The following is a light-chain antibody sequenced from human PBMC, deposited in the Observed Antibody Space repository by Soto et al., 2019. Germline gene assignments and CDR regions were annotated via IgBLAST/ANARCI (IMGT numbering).Light chain of an antibody. CDR1: QSVSSN. CDR2: GAS. V-gene: IGKV3-15*01. Sequence: EIVMTQSPATLSVSPGERATLSCRASQSVSSNLAWYQQKPGQAPRLLIYGASTRATGIPARFSGSGSGTEFTLTFSSLQSEDFAVYYCQQYNNWPPGFTFGPGTKVDIK. CDR3: QQYNNWPPGFT. J-gene: IGKJ3*01.